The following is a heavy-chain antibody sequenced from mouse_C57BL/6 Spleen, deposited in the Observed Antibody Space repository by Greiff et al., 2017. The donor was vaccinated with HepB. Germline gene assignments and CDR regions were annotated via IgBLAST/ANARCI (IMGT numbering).Heavy chain of an antibody. Sequence: VKLMESGAELARPGASVKLSCKASGYTFTSYGISWVKQRTGQGLEWIGEIYPRSGNTYYNEKFKGKATLTADKSSSTAYMELRSLTSEDSAVYFCARNYGSSIRYWYFDVWGTGTTVTVSS. CDR2: IYPRSGNT. CDR1: GYTFTSYG. CDR3: ARNYGSSIRYWYFDV. V-gene: IGHV1-81*01. D-gene: IGHD1-1*01. J-gene: IGHJ1*03.